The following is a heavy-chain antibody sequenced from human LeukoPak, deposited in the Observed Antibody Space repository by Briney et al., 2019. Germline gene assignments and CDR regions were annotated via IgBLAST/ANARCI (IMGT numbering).Heavy chain of an antibody. CDR3: ARDWAVIAVAGTGGIYY. J-gene: IGHJ4*02. Sequence: EASVKVSCKASGYTLTGYYMHWVRQAPGQGLEWMGWINPNSGGTNYAQKFQGRVTMTRDTSISTAYMELSRLRSDDTAVYYCARDWAVIAVAGTGGIYYWGQGTLVTVSS. CDR2: INPNSGGT. V-gene: IGHV1-2*02. D-gene: IGHD6-19*01. CDR1: GYTLTGYY.